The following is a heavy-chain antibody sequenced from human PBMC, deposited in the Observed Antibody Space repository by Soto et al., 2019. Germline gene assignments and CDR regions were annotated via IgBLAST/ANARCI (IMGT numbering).Heavy chain of an antibody. V-gene: IGHV3-30*18. D-gene: IGHD2-15*01. J-gene: IGHJ4*02. CDR3: AKVSIAKSSAVTFDS. CDR1: GFTFSTYD. CDR2: ISYDTSYK. Sequence: QVQLVESGGGVVQPGGSLRLSCAVSGFTFSTYDMHWVRQAPGKGLEWVAVISYDTSYKNHVDSVKGRFTISRDNSKNTLYLQMPSLRAEDTAVYYCAKVSIAKSSAVTFDSWGQGTLVTVSS.